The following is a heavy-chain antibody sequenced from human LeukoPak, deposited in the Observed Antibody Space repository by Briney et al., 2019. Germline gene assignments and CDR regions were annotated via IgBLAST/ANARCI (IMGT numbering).Heavy chain of an antibody. Sequence: ASVKVSCKASGYTFTSYYMHWVRQAPGQGLEWMGWINPNSGGTNYAQKFQGRVTMTRDTSISTAYMELSRLRSDDTAVYYCARAPTSGSYHLFDYWGQGTLVTVSS. J-gene: IGHJ4*02. D-gene: IGHD1-26*01. CDR1: GYTFTSYY. CDR3: ARAPTSGSYHLFDY. CDR2: INPNSGGT. V-gene: IGHV1-2*02.